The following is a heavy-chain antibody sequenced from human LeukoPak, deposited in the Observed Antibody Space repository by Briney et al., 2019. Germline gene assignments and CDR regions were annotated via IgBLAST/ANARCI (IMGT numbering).Heavy chain of an antibody. CDR3: ARGAIGKVVVAADFDY. Sequence: GGSLRLSCAAFGFTFDDYGMSWVRQAPGKGLEWVSGINWNGGSTGYADSVKGRFTISRDNAKNSLYLQMNSLRAEDTALYHCARGAIGKVVVAADFDYWGQGTLVTVSS. CDR2: INWNGGST. D-gene: IGHD2-15*01. V-gene: IGHV3-20*01. CDR1: GFTFDDYG. J-gene: IGHJ4*02.